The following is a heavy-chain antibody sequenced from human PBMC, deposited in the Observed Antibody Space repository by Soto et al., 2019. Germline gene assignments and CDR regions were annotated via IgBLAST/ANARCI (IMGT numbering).Heavy chain of an antibody. V-gene: IGHV3-23*01. CDR3: AKDKIDSDSSSSYWYFDL. Sequence: GGSLRLSCAASGFTFSSYAMSWVRQAPGKGLEWVSAISGSGGSTYYADSVKGRFTISRDNSKNTLYLQMNSLRAEDTAVYYCAKDKIDSDSSSSYWYFDLWGRGTLVTVSS. CDR1: GFTFSSYA. CDR2: ISGSGGST. J-gene: IGHJ2*01. D-gene: IGHD6-6*01.